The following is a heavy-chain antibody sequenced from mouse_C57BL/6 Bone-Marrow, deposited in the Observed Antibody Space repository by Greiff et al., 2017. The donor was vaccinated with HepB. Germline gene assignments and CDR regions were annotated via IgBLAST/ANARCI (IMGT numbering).Heavy chain of an antibody. J-gene: IGHJ3*01. CDR2: IWSGGST. CDR1: GFSLTSYG. Sequence: VKLMESGPGLVQPSQSLSITCTVSGFSLTSYGVHWVRQSPGKGLEWLGVIWSGGSTDYNAAFISRLSISKDNSKSQVFFKMNSLQADDTAIYYCAREDTTVGRPGGFAYWGQGTLVTVSA. D-gene: IGHD1-1*01. V-gene: IGHV2-2*01. CDR3: AREDTTVGRPGGFAY.